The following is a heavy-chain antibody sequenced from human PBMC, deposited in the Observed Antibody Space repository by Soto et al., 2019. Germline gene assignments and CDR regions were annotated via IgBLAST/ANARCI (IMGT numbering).Heavy chain of an antibody. V-gene: IGHV1-46*03. CDR2: INPSGGST. D-gene: IGHD3-22*01. CDR1: GYTLTSYY. Sequence: QVQLMQSGAEVKQPGASVKVSCKASGYTLTSYYMHWVRQAPGQGLEWMGIINPSGGSTSYTQRFQGRVTMTRDTSTSTVYMELSSLRSEDTAVYYCASRLYSSGYYGFLDHRGQGTLVTVSS. CDR3: ASRLYSSGYYGFLDH. J-gene: IGHJ4*02.